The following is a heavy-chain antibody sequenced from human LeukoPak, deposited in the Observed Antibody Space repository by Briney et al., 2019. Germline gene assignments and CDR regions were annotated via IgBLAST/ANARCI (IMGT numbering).Heavy chain of an antibody. Sequence: SETLSLTCIVSGDSISSRHWGWIRQPPGKGLEWIGYIYYTGNTNYNPSLKSRVTMSVDMSKNQFSLKMTSVTAADTAVYYCARDGRHDNNHWFDSWGQGTLVTVSA. CDR1: GDSISSRH. CDR3: ARDGRHDNNHWFDS. D-gene: IGHD5-24*01. CDR2: IYYTGNT. V-gene: IGHV4-59*11. J-gene: IGHJ5*01.